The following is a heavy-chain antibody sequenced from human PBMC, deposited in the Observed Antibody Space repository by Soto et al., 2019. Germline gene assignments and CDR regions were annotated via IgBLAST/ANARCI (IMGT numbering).Heavy chain of an antibody. CDR2: IDPSDSYT. CDR1: GYTFTDYW. V-gene: IGHV5-10-1*01. Sequence: PRESLKISCKGSGYTFTDYWISWVRQMPGKGLEWMGRIDPSDSYTSNSPSFQGHVTISADKSINTAYMQWSSLKASDTAMYYCVRHRVGSYYYFDYWSQGTLVTVSS. CDR3: VRHRVGSYYYFDY. J-gene: IGHJ4*02. D-gene: IGHD1-26*01.